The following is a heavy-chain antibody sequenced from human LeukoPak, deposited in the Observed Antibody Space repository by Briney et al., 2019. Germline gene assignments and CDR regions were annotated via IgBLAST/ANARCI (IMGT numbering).Heavy chain of an antibody. D-gene: IGHD6-13*01. CDR3: ARDPKGQQLDGWFDP. CDR1: GGTFSSYA. Sequence: SVKVSCKASGGTFSSYAISWVRQAPGQGLEWMGRIIPILGTANYAQKFQGRVTITADKSTSTAYMELSSLRSEDTAVCYCARDPKGQQLDGWFDPWGQGTLVTVSS. J-gene: IGHJ5*02. CDR2: IIPILGTA. V-gene: IGHV1-69*04.